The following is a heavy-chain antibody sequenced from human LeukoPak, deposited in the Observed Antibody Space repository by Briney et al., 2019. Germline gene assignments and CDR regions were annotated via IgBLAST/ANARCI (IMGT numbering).Heavy chain of an antibody. D-gene: IGHD6-19*01. CDR1: GGTFSSYA. J-gene: IGHJ4*02. CDR3: ARDRVVYSSGWDETNYFDY. Sequence: SVTVSCKASGGTFSSYAISWVRQAPGQGLEWMGGIIPIFGTANYAQKFQGRVTITADESTSTAYMELSSLRSEDTAVYYCARDRVVYSSGWDETNYFDYWGQGTLVTVSS. CDR2: IIPIFGTA. V-gene: IGHV1-69*01.